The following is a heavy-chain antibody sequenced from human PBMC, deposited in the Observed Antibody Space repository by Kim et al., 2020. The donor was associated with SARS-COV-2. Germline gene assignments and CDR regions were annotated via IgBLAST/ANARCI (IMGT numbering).Heavy chain of an antibody. CDR3: ARGRVVVPAAMSY. V-gene: IGHV3-74*01. J-gene: IGHJ4*02. Sequence: YAVSVTGRFNISRDNAKNTLDLQMNSLRAEDTAVYYCARGRVVVPAAMSYWGQGTLVTVSS. D-gene: IGHD2-2*01.